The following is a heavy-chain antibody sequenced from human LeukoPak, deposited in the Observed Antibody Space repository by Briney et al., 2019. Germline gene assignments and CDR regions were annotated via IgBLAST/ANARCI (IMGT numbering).Heavy chain of an antibody. D-gene: IGHD1-26*01. CDR1: GFTFSSYW. J-gene: IGHJ4*02. V-gene: IGHV3-7*05. CDR3: ARGGTYYGRVDY. CDR2: IKQDGSEK. Sequence: TGGSLRLSCAASGFTFSSYWMSWVRQAPGKGLEWVGNIKQDGSEKHYVDSVKGRLTISRDNAKNSLYLQMNSLRAEDTAVYYCARGGTYYGRVDYWGQGTLVTVSS.